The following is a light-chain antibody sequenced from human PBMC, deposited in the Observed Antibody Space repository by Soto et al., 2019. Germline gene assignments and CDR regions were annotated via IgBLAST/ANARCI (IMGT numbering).Light chain of an antibody. CDR2: VAS. Sequence: DIQMTQSPSSLSASVGDRVTITCRASQSVGTYVSWYQQKEGKAPKLLINVASTLQSGVASTFSGSGSGIDFTLAISSLQPEDFATYYCQQSASTPQTFGGGTRVEIK. CDR3: QQSASTPQT. CDR1: QSVGTY. V-gene: IGKV1-39*01. J-gene: IGKJ4*01.